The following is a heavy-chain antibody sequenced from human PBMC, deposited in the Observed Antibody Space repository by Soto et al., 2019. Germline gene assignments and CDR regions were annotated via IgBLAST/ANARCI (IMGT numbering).Heavy chain of an antibody. D-gene: IGHD6-13*01. CDR1: GGSISSYY. V-gene: IGHV4-59*01. CDR2: IYDTGST. Sequence: QVQLQESGPGLVKPSETLSLTCTVSGGSISSYYWSWIRQPPGKGLEWIGYIYDTGSTNYHPSLKSRVTISVDTSKNQCSLKLSSVTAADTAVYYCARVGSSWYLGMDVWGQGTTVTVSS. J-gene: IGHJ6*02. CDR3: ARVGSSWYLGMDV.